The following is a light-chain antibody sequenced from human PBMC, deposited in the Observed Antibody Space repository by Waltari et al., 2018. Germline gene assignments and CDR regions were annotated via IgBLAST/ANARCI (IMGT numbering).Light chain of an antibody. V-gene: IGKV3-15*01. J-gene: IGKJ1*01. CDR3: QQYNNCPTT. Sequence: EIVMTQSPATLSVSPGQRGTLSCRASQSINSNLAWYQQKPGQAPGLLLYDASIRAPGIPARFSGSGSGTECTLTISSLQSEDFAVYYCQQYNNCPTTFGQGTKVEIK. CDR1: QSINSN. CDR2: DAS.